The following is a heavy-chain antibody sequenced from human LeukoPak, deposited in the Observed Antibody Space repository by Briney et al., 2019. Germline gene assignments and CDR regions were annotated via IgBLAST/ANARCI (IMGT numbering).Heavy chain of an antibody. CDR1: GFTFSSYA. Sequence: GGSLRLSRAASGFTFSSYAMSWVRQAPGKGLEWVSAISGSGGSTYYADSVKGRFTISRDNSKNTLYLQMNSLRAEDTAVYYCAKDLILDYRAQFRGFEGYYYYMDVWGKGTTVTVSS. CDR2: ISGSGGST. J-gene: IGHJ6*03. CDR3: AKDLILDYRAQFRGFEGYYYYMDV. D-gene: IGHD4-11*01. V-gene: IGHV3-23*01.